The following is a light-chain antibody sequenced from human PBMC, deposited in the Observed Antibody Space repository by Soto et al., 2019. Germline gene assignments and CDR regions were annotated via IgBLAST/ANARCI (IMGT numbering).Light chain of an antibody. CDR1: QSVRTN. Sequence: EVVVTQSPATLSVSLGGRATLSCRASQSVRTNLAWYQQKPGQAPRLLIYAASTRATGVPARFSGSGSGTEFTLTITSLQSEDFAVHYCQQYNNWPPLTFGGGTKLEV. CDR2: AAS. J-gene: IGKJ4*01. CDR3: QQYNNWPPLT. V-gene: IGKV3-15*01.